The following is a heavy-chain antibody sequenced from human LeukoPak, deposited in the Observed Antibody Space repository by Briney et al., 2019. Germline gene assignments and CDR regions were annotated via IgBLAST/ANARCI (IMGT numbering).Heavy chain of an antibody. CDR3: ASNDYGDYGAFDI. D-gene: IGHD4-17*01. Sequence: SETLCLTCAVYGGSFRADYWTWIRQPPGKGLEWIGEIYHSGSTNYNPSLKSRVAISVDTSKTQLSLKLSSVTAADTAVYYCASNDYGDYGAFDIWGQGTMVTVSS. J-gene: IGHJ3*02. CDR1: GGSFRADY. V-gene: IGHV4-34*01. CDR2: IYHSGST.